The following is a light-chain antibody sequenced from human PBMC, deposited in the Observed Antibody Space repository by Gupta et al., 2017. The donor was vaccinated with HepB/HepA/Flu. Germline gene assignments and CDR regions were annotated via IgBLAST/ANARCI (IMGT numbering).Light chain of an antibody. Sequence: QAGLPQPPSVSKDLDQIATITCTGNSNNVGNQGAAWLQQHQGHPPKLLYYRNNNRPSGISERFSASRSGNTASLTITGLQPDEEADYYCSAGDSSLGDWVFGGGTKLAV. V-gene: IGLV10-54*04. J-gene: IGLJ3*02. CDR1: SNNVGNQG. CDR3: SAGDSSLGDWV. CDR2: RNN.